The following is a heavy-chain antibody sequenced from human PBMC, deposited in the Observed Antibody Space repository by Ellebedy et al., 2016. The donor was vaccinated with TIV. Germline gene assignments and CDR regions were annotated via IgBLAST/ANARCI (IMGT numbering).Heavy chain of an antibody. CDR1: GGSISSYY. Sequence: MPSETLSLTCTVSGGSISSYYWSWIRQPPGKGLEWIGYIYYSGSTNYNPSLKSRVTISVDTSKNQFSLKLSSVTAADTAVYYCARALASTYNWFDPWGQGTLVTVSS. J-gene: IGHJ5*02. D-gene: IGHD3-3*02. V-gene: IGHV4-59*08. CDR3: ARALASTYNWFDP. CDR2: IYYSGST.